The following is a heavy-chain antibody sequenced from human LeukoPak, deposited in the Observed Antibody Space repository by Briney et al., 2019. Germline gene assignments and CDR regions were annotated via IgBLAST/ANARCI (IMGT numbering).Heavy chain of an antibody. D-gene: IGHD4-17*01. CDR1: GGSFSGYY. J-gene: IGHJ3*02. Sequence: PSETLSLTCAVYGGSFSGYYWSWIRQPPGKGLEWIGYIYYSGSTYYNPSLKSRVTISVDTSKNQFSLKLSSVTAADTAVYYCARGVTVTTSDAFDIWGQGTMVTVSS. V-gene: IGHV4-30-4*08. CDR3: ARGVTVTTSDAFDI. CDR2: IYYSGST.